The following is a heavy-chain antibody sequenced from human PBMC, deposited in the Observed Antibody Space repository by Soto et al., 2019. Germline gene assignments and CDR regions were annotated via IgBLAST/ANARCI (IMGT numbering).Heavy chain of an antibody. V-gene: IGHV5-51*01. D-gene: IGHD3-3*01. J-gene: IGHJ6*02. CDR3: ARHLRFLESVGYYYYGMDV. Sequence: GESLKISCKGSGYSFTSYWIDWVRQIPGKGLEGMGHIYPGDSDTRYSRSCQGPVTISADKSISTDYLQWSSLKASDNAMYYCARHLRFLESVGYYYYGMDVWGQGTTVTVSS. CDR2: IYPGDSDT. CDR1: GYSFTSYW.